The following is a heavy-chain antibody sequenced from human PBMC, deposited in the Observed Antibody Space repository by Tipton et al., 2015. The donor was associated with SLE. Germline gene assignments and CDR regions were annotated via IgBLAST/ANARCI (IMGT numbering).Heavy chain of an antibody. V-gene: IGHV4-34*01. CDR3: ASGAAGEGYYFDY. CDR1: GGSFSGYY. D-gene: IGHD3-16*01. J-gene: IGHJ4*02. CDR2: INHSGST. Sequence: GSLRLSCAVYGGSFSGYYWSWIRQPPGKGLEWIGEINHSGSTNYNPSLGSRVTISVDTSKNQFSLKLSSVTAADTAVYYCASGAAGEGYYFDYWGQGTLVTVSS.